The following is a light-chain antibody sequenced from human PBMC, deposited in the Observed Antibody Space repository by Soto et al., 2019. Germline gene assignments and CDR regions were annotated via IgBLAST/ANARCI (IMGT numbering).Light chain of an antibody. V-gene: IGLV1-47*02. CDR3: AAWDDSLGGPV. CDR2: NND. J-gene: IGLJ3*02. Sequence: QSVLTQPPSASGTPGQRVTISCSGSSSNIGSNSVYWYEQLPGTAPKLLIYNNDQRPSGVPHRFSGSKSGTSASLAISGLRSEDEADYYCAAWDDSLGGPVFGGGTKLTVL. CDR1: SSNIGSNS.